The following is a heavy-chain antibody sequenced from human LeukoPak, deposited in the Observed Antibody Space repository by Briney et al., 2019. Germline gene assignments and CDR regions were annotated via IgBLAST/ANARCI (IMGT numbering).Heavy chain of an antibody. CDR1: GYSFSSYW. D-gene: IGHD3-16*01. CDR2: IYPGDSDT. V-gene: IGHV5-51*01. Sequence: ESPKISCEGSGYSFSSYWIAWVRQMPGKGLEWMGIIYPGDSDTRYSPSFQGQVTISADKSINTAYLQWSSLKASDTAMYYCARRAPGVRYFDYWGQGPLVRVSS. CDR3: ARRAPGVRYFDY. J-gene: IGHJ4*02.